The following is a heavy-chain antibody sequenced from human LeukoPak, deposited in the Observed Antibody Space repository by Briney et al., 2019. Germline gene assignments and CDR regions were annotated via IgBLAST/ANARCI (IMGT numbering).Heavy chain of an antibody. J-gene: IGHJ4*02. CDR3: AKFGLPYYYDSSGYYPD. V-gene: IGHV3-9*01. CDR2: TSWNSGSI. Sequence: GGSLRLSCAASGFTFDDYAMHWVRQAPGKGLEWVSGTSWNSGSIGYADSVKGRFTISRDNAKNSLYLQMNSLRAEDTALYYCAKFGLPYYYDSSGYYPDWGQGTLVTVSS. D-gene: IGHD3-22*01. CDR1: GFTFDDYA.